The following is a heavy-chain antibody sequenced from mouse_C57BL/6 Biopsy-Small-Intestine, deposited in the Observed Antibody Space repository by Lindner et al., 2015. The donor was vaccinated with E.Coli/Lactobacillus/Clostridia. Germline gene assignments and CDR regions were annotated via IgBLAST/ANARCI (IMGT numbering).Heavy chain of an antibody. CDR3: VRQDYGGTYVGAFDY. Sequence: VQLQESGGGLVQPKGSLRLSCVASGFSFNTYAMNWVRQAPGEGLEWVARIRSKSNNFATYYADSVKDRFTISRDDSEYMLYLQMHNLKPEDTATYYCVRQDYGGTYVGAFDYWGQGTTLTVSS. D-gene: IGHD1-1*01. CDR2: IRSKSNNFAT. CDR1: GFSFNTYA. V-gene: IGHV10-1*01. J-gene: IGHJ2*01.